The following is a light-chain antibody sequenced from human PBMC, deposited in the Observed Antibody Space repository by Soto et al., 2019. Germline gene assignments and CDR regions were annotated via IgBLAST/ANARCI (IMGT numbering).Light chain of an antibody. CDR1: NSNIGSNS. CDR2: RNN. Sequence: QAVVTQPPSASGTPGQRVTIFCSGSNSNIGSNSVDWYQQFPGTAPKLLIFRNNERPSGVPDRISGSKSGTSAALAISGLRSEDEADYYCAAWDDSLSGWVFGGGTKVTVL. CDR3: AAWDDSLSGWV. V-gene: IGLV1-47*01. J-gene: IGLJ2*01.